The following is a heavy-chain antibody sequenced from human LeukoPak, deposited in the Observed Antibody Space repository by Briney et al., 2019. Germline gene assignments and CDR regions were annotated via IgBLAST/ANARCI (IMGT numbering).Heavy chain of an antibody. CDR1: GFTVSSNY. CDR2: IYSGGTT. V-gene: IGHV3-53*01. Sequence: PGGSLRLSRAASGFTVSSNYMSWVRQAPGKGLEWVSIIYSGGTTYYADSVRGRFTISRDNSKNTLYLQMSSLRAEDTAVYYCARHHKGNNWYGGVDSWGQGTLVTVSS. CDR3: ARHHKGNNWYGGVDS. J-gene: IGHJ4*02. D-gene: IGHD1-20*01.